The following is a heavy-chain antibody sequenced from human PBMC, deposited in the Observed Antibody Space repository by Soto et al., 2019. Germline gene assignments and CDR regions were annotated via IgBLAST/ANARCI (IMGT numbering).Heavy chain of an antibody. CDR2: IWYNGSDK. V-gene: IGHV3-33*06. CDR1: GFTFSSYG. CDR3: AKDYGDWTGLYYYGLDV. J-gene: IGHJ6*02. D-gene: IGHD4-17*01. Sequence: GGSLRLSCAASGFTFSSYGMHWGRQAPGKGLEWVAVIWYNGSDKKYADSVKGRFTISRDNSEKTLYLQMNSLRAEDTAVYYCAKDYGDWTGLYYYGLDVWGQGTTVTVSS.